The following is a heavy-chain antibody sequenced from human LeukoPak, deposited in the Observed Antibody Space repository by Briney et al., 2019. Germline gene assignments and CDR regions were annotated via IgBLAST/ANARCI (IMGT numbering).Heavy chain of an antibody. CDR1: GLTFSDYY. V-gene: IGHV3-11*01. D-gene: IGHD3-22*01. CDR2: ISSSGTTI. J-gene: IGHJ4*02. Sequence: GGSLRLSCAASGLTFSDYYMGWIRQAPGKGLEWVSYISSSGTTIYYADSVKGRFTISRDNAKNSLYLQMNSLRAEDTAVYFCARWDSSGCLDYWGQGTLVTVS. CDR3: ARWDSSGCLDY.